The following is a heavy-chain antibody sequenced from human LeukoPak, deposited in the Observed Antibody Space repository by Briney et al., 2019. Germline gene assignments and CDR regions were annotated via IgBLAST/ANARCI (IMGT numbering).Heavy chain of an antibody. J-gene: IGHJ3*02. CDR3: AEGFFYYDSSGYSPRDAFDI. D-gene: IGHD3-22*01. V-gene: IGHV1-69*13. CDR2: IIPIFGTA. Sequence: SVKVSCKASGGTFSSYAISWVRQAPGQGLEWMGGIIPIFGTANYAQKFQGRVTITAGESTSTAYMELSSLRSEDTAVYYCAEGFFYYDSSGYSPRDAFDIWGQGTMVTVSS. CDR1: GGTFSSYA.